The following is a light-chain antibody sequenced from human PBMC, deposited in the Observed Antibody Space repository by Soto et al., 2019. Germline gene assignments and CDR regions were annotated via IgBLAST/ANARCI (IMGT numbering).Light chain of an antibody. CDR1: ESVSSSY. J-gene: IGKJ1*01. Sequence: EIVLTQSPATLSVSPGERATLSCRASESVSSSYLAWYQQKPGQAPRLLIYGASNRATGIPDRFSGSGSGTDFTLTISDVQPEDFALYYCHQRQSWPRTFGQGTKVDIK. CDR3: HQRQSWPRT. CDR2: GAS. V-gene: IGKV3-11*01.